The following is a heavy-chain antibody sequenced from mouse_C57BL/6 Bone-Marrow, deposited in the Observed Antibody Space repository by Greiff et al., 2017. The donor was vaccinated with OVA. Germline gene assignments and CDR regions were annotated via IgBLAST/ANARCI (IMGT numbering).Heavy chain of an antibody. CDR3: ARGDYGYDVDYYAMDY. D-gene: IGHD2-2*01. CDR2: IWTGGGT. Sequence: VQRVESGPGLVAPSQSLSITCTVSGFSLTSYAISWVRQPPGKGLEWLGVIWTGGGTNYNSALKSRLSISKDNSKSQVFLKMNSLQTDDTARYYCARGDYGYDVDYYAMDYWGQGTSVTVSS. J-gene: IGHJ4*01. V-gene: IGHV2-9-1*01. CDR1: GFSLTSYA.